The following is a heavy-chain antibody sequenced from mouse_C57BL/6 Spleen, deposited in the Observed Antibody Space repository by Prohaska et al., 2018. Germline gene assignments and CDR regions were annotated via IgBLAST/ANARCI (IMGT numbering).Heavy chain of an antibody. V-gene: IGHV14-2*01. CDR3: ARVYYDYDYAMDY. J-gene: IGHJ4*01. CDR1: GFNIKDYY. Sequence: EVQLQQSGAELVKPGASVKLSCTASGFNIKDYYMHWVKQRTEQGLEWIGRIDPEDGETKDAPKFQGKATITGDTSSNTAYLQLSSLTSEDTAVYYCARVYYDYDYAMDYWGQGTSVTVSS. CDR2: IDPEDGET. D-gene: IGHD2-4*01.